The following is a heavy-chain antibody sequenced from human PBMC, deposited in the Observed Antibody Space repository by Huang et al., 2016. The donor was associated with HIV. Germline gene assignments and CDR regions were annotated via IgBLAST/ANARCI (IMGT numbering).Heavy chain of an antibody. V-gene: IGHV3-21*01. J-gene: IGHJ4*02. CDR2: ISPRRSFI. Sequence: EVQLVDSGGGLVKPGGSLRLSCAASGFSLDSFNMFWVRQTAAKGLQWVASISPRRSFIEYADSGKGRFSISRDNAKNSLYLQMNSLRGEDTAVYYCVKDRGQQLSPFDSWGQGTLVTVSS. CDR1: GFSLDSFN. D-gene: IGHD6-13*01. CDR3: VKDRGQQLSPFDS.